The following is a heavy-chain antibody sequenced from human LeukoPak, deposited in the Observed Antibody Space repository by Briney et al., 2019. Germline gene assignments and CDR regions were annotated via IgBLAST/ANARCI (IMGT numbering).Heavy chain of an antibody. CDR2: ISYDGSNK. CDR3: ANLAAAVGLGYFDY. D-gene: IGHD6-13*01. V-gene: IGHV3-30*04. J-gene: IGHJ4*02. Sequence: GRSLRLSCVASGFTFSSYAMHWVRQAPGKGLEWVAVISYDGSNKYYADSVKGRFTISRDNSKNTLYLQMNSLRAEDTAVYYCANLAAAVGLGYFDYWGQGTLVTVSS. CDR1: GFTFSSYA.